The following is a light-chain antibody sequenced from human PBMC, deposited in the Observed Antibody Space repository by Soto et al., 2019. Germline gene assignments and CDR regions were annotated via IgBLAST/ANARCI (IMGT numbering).Light chain of an antibody. V-gene: IGLV2-14*03. CDR1: SSDIGDYKY. Sequence: QSALTQPASVSGSHGQSITISCTGSSSDIGDYKYVSWYKHHPGKAPKLMIYDVSNRPSGVSNRFSGSKSGNTASLTISGLQAEDEADYYCSSYTSTNFVIFGGGTKLTVL. J-gene: IGLJ2*01. CDR3: SSYTSTNFVI. CDR2: DVS.